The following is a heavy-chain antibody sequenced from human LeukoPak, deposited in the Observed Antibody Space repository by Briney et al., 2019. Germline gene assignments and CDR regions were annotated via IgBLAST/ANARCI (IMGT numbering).Heavy chain of an antibody. CDR1: GFTFSSYA. CDR3: ARPFDY. CDR2: ISYDGSNK. J-gene: IGHJ4*02. Sequence: GGSLRLSCAASGFTFSSYAMHWVRQAPGKGLEWVAVISYDGSNKYYADSVKGRFTISRDNSKNTLYLQMNSLRAEDTAVYYCARPFDYWGQGTLVTVSS. V-gene: IGHV3-30-3*01.